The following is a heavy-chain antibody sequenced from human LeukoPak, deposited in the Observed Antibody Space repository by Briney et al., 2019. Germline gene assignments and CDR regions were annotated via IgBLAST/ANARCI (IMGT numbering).Heavy chain of an antibody. D-gene: IGHD3-9*01. CDR2: MNPNSGNT. J-gene: IGHJ6*02. Sequence: ASVTVSFKASGYTFTSYDINWVRQAPGQGLEWMGWMNPNSGNTGYAQKFQGRVTMTRNTSISTAYMELSSLRSEDTAVYYCAREAPILTGYYNYYYYYGMDVWGQGTTVTVSS. CDR3: AREAPILTGYYNYYYYYGMDV. V-gene: IGHV1-8*01. CDR1: GYTFTSYD.